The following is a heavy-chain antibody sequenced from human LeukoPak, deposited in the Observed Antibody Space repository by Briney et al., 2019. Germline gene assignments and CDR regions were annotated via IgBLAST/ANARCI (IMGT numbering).Heavy chain of an antibody. CDR2: ISGSAGTT. CDR1: GFTFSSYA. D-gene: IGHD1-26*01. J-gene: IGHJ6*03. Sequence: PGGSLRLSCAASGFTFSSYAVSWVRQAPGKGLEWVSVISGSAGTTFYADSVKGRFTISRDNSKNTLYLQMNSLRAEDTAVYYCTKNIREPGNYYYYMDVWGKGTTVTVSS. CDR3: TKNIREPGNYYYYMDV. V-gene: IGHV3-23*01.